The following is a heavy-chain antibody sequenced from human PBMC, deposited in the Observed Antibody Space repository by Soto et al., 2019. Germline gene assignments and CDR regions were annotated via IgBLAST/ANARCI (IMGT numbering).Heavy chain of an antibody. V-gene: IGHV3-48*03. D-gene: IGHD3-22*01. CDR3: ARGSGYDSSGYNFD. CDR1: RFTFSSYE. CDR2: ISSSGSTI. J-gene: IGHJ4*02. Sequence: SLRLSCAASRFTFSSYEMNWVRQAPGKGLEWVSYISSSGSTIYYAASVKGRFTISRDNAKNSLYLQMNSLRVEDTAVYYCARGSGYDSSGYNFDWGQGTLVTVSS.